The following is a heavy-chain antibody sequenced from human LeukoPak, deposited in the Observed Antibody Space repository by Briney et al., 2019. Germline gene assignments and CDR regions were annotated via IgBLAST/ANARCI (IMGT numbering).Heavy chain of an antibody. CDR2: IHPNSGKT. CDR3: AGGHYRVNRYFDI. D-gene: IGHD4-23*01. Sequence: ASVKVSCKASGYTFRSYEINWVRQAPGQGREWVGWIHPNSGKTGYAQKFQGRVTMTRDTSTETAFMELSSLKFDDTAIFYCAGGHYRVNRYFDIWGQGTLVTVSS. J-gene: IGHJ4*02. V-gene: IGHV1-8*01. CDR1: GYTFRSYE.